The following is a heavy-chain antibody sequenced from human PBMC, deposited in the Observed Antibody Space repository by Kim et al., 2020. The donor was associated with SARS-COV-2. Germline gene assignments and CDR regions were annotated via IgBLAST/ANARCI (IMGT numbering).Heavy chain of an antibody. CDR2: IRSKAYGGTT. Sequence: GGSLRLSCTASGFTFGDYAMSWFRQAPGKGLEWVGFIRSKAYGGTTEYAASVKGRFTISRDDSKSIAYLQMNSLKTEDTAVYYCTRARPKYGGNSRGGFDYWGQGTLVTVSS. CDR3: TRARPKYGGNSRGGFDY. D-gene: IGHD2-21*02. CDR1: GFTFGDYA. J-gene: IGHJ4*02. V-gene: IGHV3-49*03.